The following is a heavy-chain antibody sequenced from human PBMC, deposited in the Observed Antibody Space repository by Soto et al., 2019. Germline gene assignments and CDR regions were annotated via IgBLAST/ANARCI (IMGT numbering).Heavy chain of an antibody. D-gene: IGHD3-22*01. CDR3: AKTATYVDGYDNTGYSSEDY. J-gene: IGHJ4*01. CDR1: GFTFSDFG. V-gene: IGHV3-30*18. CDR2: ISHDGSKR. Sequence: VQLVESGGGVVLPGRSVRLSCEVSGFTFSDFGLDWVRQAPGKGLEWVAIISHDGSKRFYADSVKGRFTISRDNSKNTLYLQISSLRPEDTALYYCAKTATYVDGYDNTGYSSEDYWGHGTLVTVSS.